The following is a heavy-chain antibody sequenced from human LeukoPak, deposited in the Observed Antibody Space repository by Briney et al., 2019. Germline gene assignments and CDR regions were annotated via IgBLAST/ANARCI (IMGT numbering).Heavy chain of an antibody. J-gene: IGHJ4*02. Sequence: SETLSLTCTVSGGSVSSGSYYWSWIRQPPGKGLEWIGYIYYSGSTNHHPSLKSRVTISVDTSKNQFSLKLSSVTAADTAVYYCASEGAGTFDYWGQGTLVTVSS. CDR2: IYYSGST. CDR1: GGSVSSGSYY. D-gene: IGHD6-13*01. CDR3: ASEGAGTFDY. V-gene: IGHV4-61*01.